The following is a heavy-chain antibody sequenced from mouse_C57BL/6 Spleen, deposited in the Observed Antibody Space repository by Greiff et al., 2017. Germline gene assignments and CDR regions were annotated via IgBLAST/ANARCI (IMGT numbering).Heavy chain of an antibody. V-gene: IGHV5-9-1*02. CDR1: GFTFSSYA. D-gene: IGHD2-5*01. Sequence: DVMLVESGEGLVKPGGSLKLSCAASGFTFSSYAMSWVRQTPEKRLEWVAYISSGGDYIYYADTVKGRFTISRDNARNTLYLQMSSLKSEDTAMYYCTNAYYSNYYAMDYWGQGTSVTVSS. J-gene: IGHJ4*01. CDR3: TNAYYSNYYAMDY. CDR2: ISSGGDYI.